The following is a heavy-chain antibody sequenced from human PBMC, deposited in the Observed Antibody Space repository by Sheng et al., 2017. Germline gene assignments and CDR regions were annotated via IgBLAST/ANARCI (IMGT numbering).Heavy chain of an antibody. D-gene: IGHD5-12*01. CDR1: AFTFSNYW. J-gene: IGHJ3*02. Sequence: EVQLVESGGGLVQPGGSLRLSCAASAFTFSNYWMSWVRQAPGKGLEWVANVKQDGSEKYYVGSVKGRFTISRDNAKNSLYLQMNSLRAEDTAVYYCARDPGMGRIVADDTFDIWGQGTMVTVSS. CDR2: VKQDGSEK. V-gene: IGHV3-7*01. CDR3: ARDPGMGRIVADDTFDI.